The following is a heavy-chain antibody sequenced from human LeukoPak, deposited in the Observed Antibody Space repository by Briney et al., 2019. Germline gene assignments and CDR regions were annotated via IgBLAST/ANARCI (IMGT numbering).Heavy chain of an antibody. CDR3: ARAGNYVGGTYRTGVFDY. CDR2: INSDGSST. CDR1: GFTFSNYW. V-gene: IGHV3-74*01. D-gene: IGHD3-16*02. J-gene: IGHJ4*02. Sequence: TGGSLRLSCAASGFTFSNYWMHWVRQAPGKGLVWVSRINSDGSSTSYADSVKGRFTISRDSAKNTLYLQMNSLRAEDTAVYYCARAGNYVGGTYRTGVFDYWGQGTLVTVSS.